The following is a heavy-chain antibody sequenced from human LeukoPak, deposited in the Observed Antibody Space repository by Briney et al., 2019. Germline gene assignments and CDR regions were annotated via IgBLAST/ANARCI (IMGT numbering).Heavy chain of an antibody. CDR2: INPNSGGT. Sequence: GASVKVSCKASGYTFTGYYMHWVRQAPGQGLEWMGWINPNSGGTNYAQKFQGRVTMTRDTSISTAYMELSRLRSDDTAVYYCARECSSSWYAFDIWGQGTMVTVSS. V-gene: IGHV1-2*02. D-gene: IGHD6-13*01. CDR1: GYTFTGYY. J-gene: IGHJ3*02. CDR3: ARECSSSWYAFDI.